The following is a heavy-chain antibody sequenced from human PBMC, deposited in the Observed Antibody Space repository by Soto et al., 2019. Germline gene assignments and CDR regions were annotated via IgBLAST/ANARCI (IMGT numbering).Heavy chain of an antibody. Sequence: SVKVSCKASGYTFTYRYLHWVRQAPGQALEWMGWITPFNGNTNYAQKFQDRVTITRDRSMSTAYMELSSLRSEDTAMYYCARYSEQLGYDYWGQGTLVTVSS. J-gene: IGHJ4*02. CDR3: ARYSEQLGYDY. CDR1: GYTFTYRY. CDR2: ITPFNGNT. D-gene: IGHD6-6*01. V-gene: IGHV1-45*02.